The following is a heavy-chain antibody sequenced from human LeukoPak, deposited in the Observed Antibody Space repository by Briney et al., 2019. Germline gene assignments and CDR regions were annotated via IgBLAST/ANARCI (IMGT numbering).Heavy chain of an antibody. CDR3: ARDLAYGDDGL. J-gene: IGHJ4*02. Sequence: PGGSLRLSYAASGFTLSNYSMNWVRQAPGKGLEWVAFISSSSSYIFYADSLKGRFTISRDNAKNSLYLQMNSLRADDTAVYYCARDLAYGDDGLWGQGTLVTVSS. CDR2: ISSSSSYI. V-gene: IGHV3-21*01. D-gene: IGHD4-17*01. CDR1: GFTLSNYS.